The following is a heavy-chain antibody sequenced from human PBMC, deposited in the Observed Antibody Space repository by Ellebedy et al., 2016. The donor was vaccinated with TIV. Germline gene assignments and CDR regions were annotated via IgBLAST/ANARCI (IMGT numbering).Heavy chain of an antibody. V-gene: IGHV3-23*01. CDR1: GFTFSSYA. D-gene: IGHD2/OR15-2a*01. J-gene: IGHJ4*02. Sequence: GESLKISCAASGFTFSSYAMSWVRQAPGKGLEWVSAISGSGGRTDNADSVKGRFTISRDNAKNSLYLQMNSLRAEDTAVYYCARGVLSGYWGQGTLVTVSS. CDR3: ARGVLSGY. CDR2: ISGSGGRT.